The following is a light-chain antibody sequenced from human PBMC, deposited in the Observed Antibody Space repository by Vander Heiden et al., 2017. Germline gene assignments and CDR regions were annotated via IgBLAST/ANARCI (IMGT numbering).Light chain of an antibody. CDR1: SSDVGSYNL. CDR2: EGS. CDR3: CSYAGSSTFLVV. J-gene: IGLJ2*01. V-gene: IGLV2-23*03. Sequence: QSALTQPASVSGSPGQSITIPCTGTSSDVGSYNLVSWYQQHPGKAPKPMIYEGSKRPSGVSNRFSGSKSGNTASLTISGLQAEDEADYYCCSYAGSSTFLVVFGGGTKLTVL.